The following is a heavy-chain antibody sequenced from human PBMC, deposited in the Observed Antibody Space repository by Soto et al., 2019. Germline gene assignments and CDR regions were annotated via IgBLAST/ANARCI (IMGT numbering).Heavy chain of an antibody. J-gene: IGHJ5*02. CDR2: ISGSGGST. D-gene: IGHD2-15*01. CDR1: GFTVSSND. CDR3: ARSGGTVVNPWS. Sequence: GGSLRLSCAASGFTVSSNDMNWVRQAPGKGLDWVSVISGSGGSTYYADSVKGRFTVSRDNSKNTLYLQMNSLRAEDKAVFYCARSGGTVVNPWSWGKGTLVTVSS. V-gene: IGHV3-23*01.